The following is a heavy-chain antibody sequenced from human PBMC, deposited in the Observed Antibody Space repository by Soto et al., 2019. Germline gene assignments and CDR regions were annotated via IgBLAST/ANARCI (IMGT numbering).Heavy chain of an antibody. V-gene: IGHV4-38-2*01. CDR3: ARRTRYSSSSFGYYYYGMDV. D-gene: IGHD6-6*01. J-gene: IGHJ6*02. CDR2: IYHSGTT. CDR1: GYSIGNTYY. Sequence: SETLSLTCAVSGYSIGNTYYWGWIRQPPGKGLEWIGNIYHSGTTYYNPSLESRVTISVDTSKNQFSLKLSSVTAADTAVYYCARRTRYSSSSFGYYYYGMDVWGQGTTVTVSS.